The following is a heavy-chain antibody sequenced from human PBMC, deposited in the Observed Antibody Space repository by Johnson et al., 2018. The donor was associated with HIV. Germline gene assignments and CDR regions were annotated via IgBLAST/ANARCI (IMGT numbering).Heavy chain of an antibody. CDR2: ISWNSGSI. Sequence: VQLVESGGGLVQPGRSLRLSCAASGFTFDDYAMHWVRQAPGKGLEWVSGISWNSGSIGYADSVKGRFTISRDNAKNSLYLQMNSLRAGDTAVYYGARGAPDSDAFDIWGQGTMVTVSS. D-gene: IGHD3-22*01. CDR1: GFTFDDYA. J-gene: IGHJ3*02. V-gene: IGHV3-9*01. CDR3: ARGAPDSDAFDI.